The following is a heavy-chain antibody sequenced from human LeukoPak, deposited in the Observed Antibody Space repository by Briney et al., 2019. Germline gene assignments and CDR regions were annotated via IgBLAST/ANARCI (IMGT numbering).Heavy chain of an antibody. CDR3: ARLTPGSGSHFDY. D-gene: IGHD3-10*01. V-gene: IGHV3-23*01. CDR2: ISGSGGST. Sequence: GGSLRLSCAASGFTFSSYAMSWVRQAPGQGLEWVSAISGSGGSTYYADSVKGRFTISRDNSRNTLYLQMNSLRAEGTAVYYCARLTPGSGSHFDYWGQGTLVTVSS. CDR1: GFTFSSYA. J-gene: IGHJ4*02.